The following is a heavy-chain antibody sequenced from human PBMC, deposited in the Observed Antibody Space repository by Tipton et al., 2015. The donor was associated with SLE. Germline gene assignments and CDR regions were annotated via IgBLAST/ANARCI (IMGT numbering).Heavy chain of an antibody. V-gene: IGHV4-59*01. Sequence: TLSLTCAVYGGSFSGYYWNWIRQSPGKGLEWIGYIYYSGSTNYNPSLKSRVTISVDTSKNQFSLKLSSVTAADTAVYYCARERQGYGSEPFFDYWGQGTRVTVSS. CDR2: IYYSGST. CDR3: ARERQGYGSEPFFDY. CDR1: GGSFSGYY. D-gene: IGHD3-10*01. J-gene: IGHJ4*02.